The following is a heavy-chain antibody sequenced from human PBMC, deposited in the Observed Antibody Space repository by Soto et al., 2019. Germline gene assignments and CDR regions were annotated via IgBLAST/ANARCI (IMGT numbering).Heavy chain of an antibody. D-gene: IGHD6-13*01. CDR2: INHSGST. V-gene: IGHV4-34*01. CDR1: GGSFSGYY. Sequence: SETLSLTGAVYGGSFSGYYWSWIRQPPGKGLEWIGEINHSGSTNYNPSLKSRVTISVDTSKNQFSLKLSSVTAADTAVYYCASVRSIAAAGDYWGQGTLVTVSS. J-gene: IGHJ4*02. CDR3: ASVRSIAAAGDY.